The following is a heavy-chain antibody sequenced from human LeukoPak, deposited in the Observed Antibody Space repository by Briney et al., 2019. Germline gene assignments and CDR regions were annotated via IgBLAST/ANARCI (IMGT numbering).Heavy chain of an antibody. J-gene: IGHJ3*02. CDR3: ARSRIIMIVVVLGDGFDI. CDR2: IYYSGNT. V-gene: IGHV4-39*01. D-gene: IGHD3-22*01. CDR1: GGSISTSNHY. Sequence: PPETPSLTCTVSGGSISTSNHYWGWIRQPPENGLWRIRSIYYSGNTYYNPSLKSRVTISVDTSKNQFSLKLSSVTAADTAVYYCARSRIIMIVVVLGDGFDIWGEATMVTDSS.